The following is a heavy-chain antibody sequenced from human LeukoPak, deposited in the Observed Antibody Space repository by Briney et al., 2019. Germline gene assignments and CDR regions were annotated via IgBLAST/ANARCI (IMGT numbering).Heavy chain of an antibody. CDR3: ARDHMYYDILTGYYGGYFDY. D-gene: IGHD3-9*01. CDR2: IKQDGSEK. J-gene: IGHJ4*02. Sequence: GGSLRLSCAASGFTFSSYRMSWVRQAPGRGLEWVANIKQDGSEKYYVDSVKGRFTVSRDNAKNSLYLQMNSLRAEDTAVYYCARDHMYYDILTGYYGGYFDYWGQGTLVTVSS. V-gene: IGHV3-7*03. CDR1: GFTFSSYR.